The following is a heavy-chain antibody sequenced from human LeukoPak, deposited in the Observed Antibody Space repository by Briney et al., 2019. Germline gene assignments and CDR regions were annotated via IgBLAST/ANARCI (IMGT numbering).Heavy chain of an antibody. D-gene: IGHD3-16*02. CDR1: DDSISDYY. V-gene: IGHV4-59*12. Sequence: SETLSLTCTVSDDSISDYYRGWIRQPPGKGLEWIGYFHNSGTSTYNPSLKSRVTMSVDTSKNQFSLKLSSVTAADTAVYYCARSPWGSYRWTFDYWGQGTLVTVSS. CDR2: FHNSGTS. J-gene: IGHJ4*02. CDR3: ARSPWGSYRWTFDY.